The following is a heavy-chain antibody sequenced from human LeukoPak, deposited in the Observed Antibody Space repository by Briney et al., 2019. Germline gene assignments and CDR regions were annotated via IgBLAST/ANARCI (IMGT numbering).Heavy chain of an antibody. D-gene: IGHD3-22*01. CDR2: ISSSSSYI. Sequence: PGGSLRLSCAASGFTFSSYSMSWVRQAPGKGLEWVSSISSSSSYIYYADSVKGRFTISRDNAKNSLYLQMNSLRAEDTAVYYCAREGYYYDSSGYIPPYYFDYWGQGTLVTVSS. J-gene: IGHJ4*02. V-gene: IGHV3-21*01. CDR3: AREGYYYDSSGYIPPYYFDY. CDR1: GFTFSSYS.